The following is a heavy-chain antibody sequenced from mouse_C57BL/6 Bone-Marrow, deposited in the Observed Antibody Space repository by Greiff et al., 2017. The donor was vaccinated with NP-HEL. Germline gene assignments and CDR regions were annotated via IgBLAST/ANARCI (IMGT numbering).Heavy chain of an antibody. CDR2: ISSGGSYT. CDR3: SVLIYYDYDGWLDYYAVDY. CDR1: GFTFSSYG. D-gene: IGHD2-4*01. V-gene: IGHV5-6*02. Sequence: DVMLVESGGDLVKPGGSLKLSCAASGFTFSSYGMSWVRQTPDQRLEWVATISSGGSYTYYPDSVKGRFTISRDNAKNTLYLQMSSLKSEDTAMYYCSVLIYYDYDGWLDYYAVDYWGQGTAVTVSS. J-gene: IGHJ4*01.